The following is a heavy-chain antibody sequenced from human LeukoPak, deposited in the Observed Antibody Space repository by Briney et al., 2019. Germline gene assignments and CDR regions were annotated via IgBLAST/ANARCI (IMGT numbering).Heavy chain of an antibody. V-gene: IGHV4-34*01. J-gene: IGHJ4*02. CDR2: INHSGST. CDR3: ARGSGHFDY. CDR1: GGSFSGYY. Sequence: SETLSLTRAAYGGSFSGYYWSWIRQPPGKGLEWIGEINHSGSTNYNPSLKSRVTISADTSKNQFSLKLSSVTAADTAVYHCARGSGHFDYWGQGTLVTVSS.